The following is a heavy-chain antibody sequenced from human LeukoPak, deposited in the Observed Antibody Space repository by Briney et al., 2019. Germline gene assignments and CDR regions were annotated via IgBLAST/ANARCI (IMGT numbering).Heavy chain of an antibody. CDR1: GGTFSSYA. CDR3: ARVVATIGGNWFDP. J-gene: IGHJ5*02. CDR2: MNPNSGNT. D-gene: IGHD5-12*01. Sequence: ASVKVSCKASGGTFSSYAISWVRQAPGQGLEWMGWMNPNSGNTGYAQKFQGRVTITRNTSISTAYMELSSLRSEDTAVYYCARVVATIGGNWFDPWGQGTLVTVSS. V-gene: IGHV1-8*03.